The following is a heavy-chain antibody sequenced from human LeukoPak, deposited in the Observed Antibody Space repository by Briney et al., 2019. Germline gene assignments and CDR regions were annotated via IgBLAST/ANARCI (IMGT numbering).Heavy chain of an antibody. Sequence: GGSLRLSCAASGFTFSSYAMSWVRQAPGKGLEWVSAISGSGGSTYYADSVKGRFTISRDNSKNTLYLQMNSLRAEDTAVYYCAKSPWQHPGEDLFDPWGQGTLVTVSS. J-gene: IGHJ5*02. CDR2: ISGSGGST. CDR3: AKSPWQHPGEDLFDP. CDR1: GFTFSSYA. V-gene: IGHV3-23*01. D-gene: IGHD3-10*01.